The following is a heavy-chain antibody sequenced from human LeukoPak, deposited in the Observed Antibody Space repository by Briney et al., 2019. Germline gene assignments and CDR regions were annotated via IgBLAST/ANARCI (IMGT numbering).Heavy chain of an antibody. D-gene: IGHD6-13*01. J-gene: IGHJ4*02. Sequence: SETLSLTCSVSAGSITNYYGSWIRQPPGKGLEWIAYIYSSGNTNYNPSLKSRVTISVYTSKNQFSLNLTSVTAADTAVYYCARLSHPADSSWFFDYWGQGTLVTVSS. CDR3: ARLSHPADSSWFFDY. CDR1: AGSITNYY. V-gene: IGHV4-59*08. CDR2: IYSSGNT.